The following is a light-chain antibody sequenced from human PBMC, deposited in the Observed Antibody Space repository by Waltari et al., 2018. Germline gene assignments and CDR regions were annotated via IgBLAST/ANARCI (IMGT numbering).Light chain of an antibody. CDR1: YSNVGINV. V-gene: IGLV1-44*01. CDR2: RND. Sequence: QSELTQPPSASGTPGQKVTISCSGRYSNVGINVVNWYQQFPGTAPKLLIYRNDQRPSGVPDRFSGSKSGTSASLAIIGLRSEDEADYYCASWDDSLNGRWVFGGGTKLTVL. J-gene: IGLJ2*01. CDR3: ASWDDSLNGRWV.